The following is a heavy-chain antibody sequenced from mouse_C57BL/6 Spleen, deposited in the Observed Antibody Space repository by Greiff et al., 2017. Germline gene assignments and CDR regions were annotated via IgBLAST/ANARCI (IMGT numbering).Heavy chain of an antibody. CDR1: GFNIKDDY. CDR3: TTFLLPFAY. J-gene: IGHJ3*01. V-gene: IGHV14-4*01. D-gene: IGHD1-1*01. Sequence: EVQLQESGAELVRPGASVKLSCTASGFNIKDDYMHWVKQRPEQGLEWIGWIDPENGDTEYASKFQGKATITADTSSNTAYLQLSSLTSEDTAVYYCTTFLLPFAYWGQGTLVTVSA. CDR2: IDPENGDT.